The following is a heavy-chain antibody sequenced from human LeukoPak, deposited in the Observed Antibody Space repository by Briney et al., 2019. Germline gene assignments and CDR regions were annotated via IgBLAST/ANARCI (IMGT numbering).Heavy chain of an antibody. CDR2: VFYSGST. D-gene: IGHD3/OR15-3a*01. J-gene: IGHJ4*02. CDR3: ARARYYDFSTGYFTYYFDY. CDR1: GVSISSPVYY. Sequence: SETLSLTCSVSGVSISSPVYYWGWIRQSPGKGLEWIGTVFYSGSTDYNPSLKSRVTMSIDTSKNQFSLNLNSVTAADTAVFYCARARYYDFSTGYFTYYFDYWGLGTLVTVSS. V-gene: IGHV4-39*07.